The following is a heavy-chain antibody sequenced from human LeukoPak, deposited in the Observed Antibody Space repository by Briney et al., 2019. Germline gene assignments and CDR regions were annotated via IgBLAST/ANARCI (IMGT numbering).Heavy chain of an antibody. J-gene: IGHJ4*02. D-gene: IGHD4-11*01. CDR3: TRLPLDYSLDH. CDR1: GGSISSTTYW. V-gene: IGHV4-39*01. Sequence: PSETLSLTCTVSGGSISSTTYWWGWIRQSPGKGLEWIGSMSYVGITSYNPSLKSRATISVDTSKNQFSLMLNSVTAADTAVYYCTRLPLDYSLDHWGQGTPVSVSS. CDR2: MSYVGIT.